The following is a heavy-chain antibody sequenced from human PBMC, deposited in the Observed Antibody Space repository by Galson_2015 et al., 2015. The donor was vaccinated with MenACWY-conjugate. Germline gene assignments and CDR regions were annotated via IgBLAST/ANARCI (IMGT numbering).Heavy chain of an antibody. J-gene: IGHJ4*02. V-gene: IGHV3-23*01. CDR1: GFTFSSFA. D-gene: IGHD3-22*01. CDR3: ARTTDYYDSSGYYGDFDY. CDR2: LSDSGGPT. Sequence: SLRLSCAASGFTFSSFAMSWVRQAPGKGLEWVSALSDSGGPTHYADSVKGRVTISRDKSLRKLYFQKKSLRAEDTAVYYCARTTDYYDSSGYYGDFDYWGQGTLVTVSS.